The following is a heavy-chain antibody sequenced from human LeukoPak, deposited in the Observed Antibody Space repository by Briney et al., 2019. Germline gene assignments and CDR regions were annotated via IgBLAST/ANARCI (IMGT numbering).Heavy chain of an antibody. Sequence: GASVKVSCKASGYTFTNYGINWVRQAPGQGLEWMGWISTYNGNTNYAQKLQGRVAMTTDTSTSTAYMELRSLRSDDTAVYYCAKDRAVATIGGIDYWGQGTLVTVSS. CDR3: AKDRAVATIGGIDY. CDR1: GYTFTNYG. V-gene: IGHV1-18*01. D-gene: IGHD5-12*01. CDR2: ISTYNGNT. J-gene: IGHJ4*02.